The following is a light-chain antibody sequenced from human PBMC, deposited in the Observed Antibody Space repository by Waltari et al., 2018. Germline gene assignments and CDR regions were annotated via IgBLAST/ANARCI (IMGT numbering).Light chain of an antibody. V-gene: IGKV1-5*03. Sequence: DIQMTQSPSTLSAFVGDRVTITCRASQSVDTWLAWYQQKPGKAPKRLISKASNLRSGVPSRFSGSGFGTEFTLTISSLQPDDVATYYCQHYVSYSVAFGGGTKVELK. CDR3: QHYVSYSVA. J-gene: IGKJ4*01. CDR2: KAS. CDR1: QSVDTW.